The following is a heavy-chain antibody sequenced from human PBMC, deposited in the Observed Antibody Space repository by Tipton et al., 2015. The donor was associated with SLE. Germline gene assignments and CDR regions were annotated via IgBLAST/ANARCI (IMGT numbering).Heavy chain of an antibody. J-gene: IGHJ4*02. CDR1: GGPISSSSYY. D-gene: IGHD3-10*01. Sequence: LRLSCDVSGGPISSSSYYWGWIRQPPGKTLEWIGSVHYRGTSYHNPSLTSRVSVSVDTSKNQFSLKLSSVTAADTAVYYCARDISGHFAYWSQGTLVTVSS. CDR2: VHYRGTS. V-gene: IGHV4-39*07. CDR3: ARDISGHFAY.